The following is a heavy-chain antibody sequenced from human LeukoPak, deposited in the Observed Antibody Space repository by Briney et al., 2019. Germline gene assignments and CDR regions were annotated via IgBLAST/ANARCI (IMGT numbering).Heavy chain of an antibody. CDR2: IYYSGST. J-gene: IGHJ3*02. CDR3: ARLDDRGGLGI. D-gene: IGHD3-16*01. Sequence: SETLSLTCTVSGGSISSSSYYWGWIRQPPGKGLEWIVSIYYSGSTYYNPSLKSRVTISVDTSKNQFSLKLSSVTAADAAVYYCARLDDRGGLGIWGQGTMVTVSS. V-gene: IGHV4-39*07. CDR1: GGSISSSSYY.